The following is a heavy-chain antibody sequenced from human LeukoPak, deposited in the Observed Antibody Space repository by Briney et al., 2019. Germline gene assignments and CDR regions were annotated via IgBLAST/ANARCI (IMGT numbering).Heavy chain of an antibody. CDR2: ISYSGNT. Sequence: PGGSLRLSCAASGFTVSSNYISWVRQAPGKGLEWIGYISYSGNTDYNPSLKSRVTISLDTSRNQFSLKLTSVTAADTAVYYCARGGGYGSSPGVWGQGTTVTVSS. J-gene: IGHJ6*02. D-gene: IGHD6-6*01. CDR3: ARGGGYGSSPGV. CDR1: GFTVSSNY. V-gene: IGHV4-59*02.